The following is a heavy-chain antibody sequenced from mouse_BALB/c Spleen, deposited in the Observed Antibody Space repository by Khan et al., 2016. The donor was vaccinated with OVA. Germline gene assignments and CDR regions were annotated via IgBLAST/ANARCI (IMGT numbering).Heavy chain of an antibody. Sequence: EVELVESGGDLVQPEGSRKLSCAASGFTFSSYGMHGVRQAPEKGLEWVAYISGDSNTIYYADTVKGRFTISRDNPRNTLFLQMTSLMSEDTAMYYCATSYFYGYYFDYWGPGTTLTVSS. CDR2: ISGDSNTI. D-gene: IGHD1-1*01. CDR1: GFTFSSYG. J-gene: IGHJ2*01. CDR3: ATSYFYGYYFDY. V-gene: IGHV5-17*02.